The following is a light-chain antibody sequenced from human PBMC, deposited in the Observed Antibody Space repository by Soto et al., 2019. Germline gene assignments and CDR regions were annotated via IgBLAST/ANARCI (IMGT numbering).Light chain of an antibody. V-gene: IGKV3-20*01. Sequence: EIVLTQSPGTLSLSPGERATLSCRASQSVSSSDLAWYQQKPGQAPRLLIYGASSRATGIPARFSGSGSVTDFTLTISRLETEDFAVSYCQQYCSSPPYTFGQGTKLESK. CDR2: GAS. J-gene: IGKJ2*01. CDR1: QSVSSSD. CDR3: QQYCSSPPYT.